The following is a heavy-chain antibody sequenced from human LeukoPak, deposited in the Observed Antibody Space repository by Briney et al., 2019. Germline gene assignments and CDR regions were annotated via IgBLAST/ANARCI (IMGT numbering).Heavy chain of an antibody. V-gene: IGHV1-2*02. CDR2: INPNSGGT. CDR1: GYTFTGYY. D-gene: IGHD2-2*02. Sequence: ASVKVSCKASGYTFTGYYMHWVRQAPGQGLEWMGWINPNSGGTNYAQKFQGRVTMTRDTSISTAYMELSRLRSDDTAVYYCARGPIVVVPAAIGFDPWGQGTLVTVSS. CDR3: ARGPIVVVPAAIGFDP. J-gene: IGHJ5*02.